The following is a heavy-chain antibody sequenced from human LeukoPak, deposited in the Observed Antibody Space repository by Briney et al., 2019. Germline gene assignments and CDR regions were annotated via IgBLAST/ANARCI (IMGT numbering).Heavy chain of an antibody. CDR3: ARAIGDWYYFDY. J-gene: IGHJ4*02. D-gene: IGHD1-26*01. V-gene: IGHV3-21*01. CDR1: GFTFSSYS. CDR2: ISSSSSYI. Sequence: GGSLRLSCAASGFTFSSYSMNWVRQAPGKGLEWVSSISSSSSYIYYADSVKGRFTISRDNAKNTLYLQMNSLRAEDTAVYYCARAIGDWYYFDYWGQGTLVTVSS.